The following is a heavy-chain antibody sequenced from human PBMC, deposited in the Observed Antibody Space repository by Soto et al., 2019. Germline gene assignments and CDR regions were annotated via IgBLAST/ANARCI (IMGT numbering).Heavy chain of an antibody. J-gene: IGHJ4*02. CDR3: ARDQESITDRILQY. CDR2: ISAYNGNT. CDR1: GGIFASFG. Sequence: ASVKVSCKASGGIFASFGFSWVRQAPGQGLEWLGWISAYNGNTHYAQKVRDRVTLTTDTSTNTAYMELRSLTSDDTAVYYCARDQESITDRILQYWGQGTRVTVSS. V-gene: IGHV1-18*01. D-gene: IGHD3-10*01.